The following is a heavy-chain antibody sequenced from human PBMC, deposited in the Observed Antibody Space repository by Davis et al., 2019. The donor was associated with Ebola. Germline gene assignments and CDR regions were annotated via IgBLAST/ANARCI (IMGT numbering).Heavy chain of an antibody. CDR3: ARESAATRIDS. J-gene: IGHJ4*02. D-gene: IGHD2-15*01. CDR2: IKQDGSEK. V-gene: IGHV3-7*01. Sequence: GESLKISCAASGFTFSRYSLSWVRQAPGKGLEWVANIKQDGSEKYYVDSVRGRFTISRDNAKNSLYLQLNSLRAEDTAVYYCARESAATRIDSWGQGTLVTVSS. CDR1: GFTFSRYS.